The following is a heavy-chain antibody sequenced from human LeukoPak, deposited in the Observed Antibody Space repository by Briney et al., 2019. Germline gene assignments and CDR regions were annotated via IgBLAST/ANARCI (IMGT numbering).Heavy chain of an antibody. CDR3: ASEYYGSGSYSAGMDV. V-gene: IGHV4-31*03. CDR2: IYYSGST. J-gene: IGHJ6*02. CDR1: GGSISSGGYY. Sequence: PSETLSLTCTVSGGSISSGGYYWSWIRQHPGKGLEWIGYIYYSGSTYYNPSLKSRVTISVDTSKNQFSLKLSSVTAADTAVHYCASEYYGSGSYSAGMDVWGQGTTVTVSS. D-gene: IGHD3-10*01.